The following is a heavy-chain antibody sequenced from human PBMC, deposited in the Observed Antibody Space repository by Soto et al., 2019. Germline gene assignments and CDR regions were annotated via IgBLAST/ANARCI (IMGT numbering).Heavy chain of an antibody. CDR1: GGSISSSSYY. CDR2: IYYSGST. V-gene: IGHV4-39*01. Sequence: LSLTCTVSGGSISSSSYYWGWIRQPPGKGLDWIGSIYYSGSTYYNPSLKSRVTISVDTSKNQFSLKLSSVTAADTAVYYCARLYIAAQNWFDPWGQGTLVTVSS. CDR3: ARLYIAAQNWFDP. J-gene: IGHJ5*02. D-gene: IGHD6-13*01.